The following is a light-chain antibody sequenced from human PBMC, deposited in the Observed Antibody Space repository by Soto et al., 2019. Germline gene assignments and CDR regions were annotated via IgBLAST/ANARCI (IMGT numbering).Light chain of an antibody. Sequence: EIVLTQSPGTLSLSPGERATLSCRASQSVSSSYLAWYQQKPGQAPRLLIYGASSRATGIPDRFSGSGSGTASTLTISTLAPEDFPVYNCQQYGTSPPTFGQGTKVEIK. J-gene: IGKJ1*01. CDR2: GAS. CDR3: QQYGTSPPT. CDR1: QSVSSSY. V-gene: IGKV3-20*01.